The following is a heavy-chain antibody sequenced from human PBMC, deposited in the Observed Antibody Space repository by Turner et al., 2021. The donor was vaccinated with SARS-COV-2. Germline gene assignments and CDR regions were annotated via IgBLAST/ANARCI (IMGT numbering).Heavy chain of an antibody. D-gene: IGHD2-2*02. J-gene: IGHJ6*02. CDR2: ISGSGGSS. CDR3: ARDHRPVVVPAAIRAGSYYYGRDV. Sequence: EVQLLESGGGLVQPGGCLRLSWAASGFTFSNYAMSWVRQAPGKGLEWVSAISGSGGSSKYADSVRGRFTISRDNAKNSLYLQMNSLRAEDTAVYYCARDHRPVVVPAAIRAGSYYYGRDVWGQGTTVTVSS. CDR1: GFTFSNYA. V-gene: IGHV3-23*01.